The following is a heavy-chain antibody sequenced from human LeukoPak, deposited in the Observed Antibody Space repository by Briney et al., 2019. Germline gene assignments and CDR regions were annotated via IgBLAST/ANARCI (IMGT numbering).Heavy chain of an antibody. D-gene: IGHD2-2*01. CDR3: ARRTGALFTKTSCRFDS. V-gene: IGHV3-23*01. CDR2: ITGSGNYT. Sequence: GGSLKLSYAASGFTFSTYVMSWVRQAPGKGLEWVSTITGSGNYTAYADSLKGRFTISRDSSKNTVYLQMNSLRAEDTAVYYCARRTGALFTKTSCRFDSWGQGTLVTVSS. CDR1: GFTFSTYV. J-gene: IGHJ4*02.